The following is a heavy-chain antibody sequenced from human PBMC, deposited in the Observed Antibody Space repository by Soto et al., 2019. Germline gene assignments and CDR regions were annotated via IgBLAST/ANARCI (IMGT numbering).Heavy chain of an antibody. CDR1: GGSVSSGSYY. CDR2: IYYSGST. Sequence: PSETLSLTCTVSGGSVSSGSYYWSWIRQPPGKGLEWIGYIYYSGSTNYNPSLKSRVTISVDTSKNQFSLKLSSVTAADTAVYYCARGHWGGWLRSWGQGTLVTVSS. D-gene: IGHD5-12*01. CDR3: ARGHWGGWLRS. V-gene: IGHV4-61*01. J-gene: IGHJ4*02.